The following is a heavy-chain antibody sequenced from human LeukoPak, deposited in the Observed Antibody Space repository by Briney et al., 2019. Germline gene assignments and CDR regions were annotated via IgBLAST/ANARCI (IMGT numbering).Heavy chain of an antibody. J-gene: IGHJ2*01. Sequence: SETLSLTCTVSGYSISSSSYYWGWIRQPPGKGLEWIGSIYYSGSTYYNPSLKSRVTISVDTSKNQFSLKLSSVTAADTAVYYCARGGSRWSFDLWGRGTLVTVSS. D-gene: IGHD3-10*01. V-gene: IGHV4-39*07. CDR2: IYYSGST. CDR3: ARGGSRWSFDL. CDR1: GYSISSSSYY.